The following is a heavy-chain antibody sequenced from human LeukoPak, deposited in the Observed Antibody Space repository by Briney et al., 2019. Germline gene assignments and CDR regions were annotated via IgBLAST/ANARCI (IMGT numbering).Heavy chain of an antibody. J-gene: IGHJ3*02. V-gene: IGHV3-23*01. CDR1: GFTFGDYA. CDR2: IFAAGANT. Sequence: TGGSLRLSCAASGFTFGDYAMTWVRQAPGKGLEWVSTIFAAGANTYYADSVKGRLTISRDNSKNTVYLQMNSLRADDTAVYYCAKGDTNAFDIWGQGTMVTVSS. CDR3: AKGDTNAFDI.